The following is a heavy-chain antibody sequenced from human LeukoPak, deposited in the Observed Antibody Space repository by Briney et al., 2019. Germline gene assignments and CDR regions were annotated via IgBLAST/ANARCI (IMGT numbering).Heavy chain of an antibody. V-gene: IGHV1-18*01. Sequence: ASVKVSCKASGYTFTSYGISWVRQAPGQGLEWMGWISAYNGNTNYAQKLQGRVTMTTDTSTSTAYMELRSLRSDDTAVYYCARDRAPYYDSSGYPADIWGQGTMVTVSS. J-gene: IGHJ3*02. CDR2: ISAYNGNT. CDR3: ARDRAPYYDSSGYPADI. D-gene: IGHD3-22*01. CDR1: GYTFTSYG.